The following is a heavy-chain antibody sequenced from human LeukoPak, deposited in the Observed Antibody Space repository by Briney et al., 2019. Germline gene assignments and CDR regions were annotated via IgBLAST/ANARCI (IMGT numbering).Heavy chain of an antibody. CDR1: GDSISSYD. CDR2: AYHSGIT. Sequence: SETLSLTCTVSGDSISSYDWSWIRQPPGKGLEWIGYAYHSGITNYNPSLKSRVTISVDTSESQFSLRLSSVTAADTAIYYCARHGGAFDPWGQGILVTVSS. CDR3: ARHGGAFDP. D-gene: IGHD3-10*01. J-gene: IGHJ5*02. V-gene: IGHV4-59*01.